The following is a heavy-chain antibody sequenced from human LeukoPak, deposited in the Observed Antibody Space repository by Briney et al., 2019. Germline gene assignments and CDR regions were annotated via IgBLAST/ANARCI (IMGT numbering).Heavy chain of an antibody. Sequence: PGGSLRLSCAASGFNFSSYAMHWVRQAPGKGLEYVSAISSNGGSTYYANSVKGRFTISRDNSKNTLYLQMGSLRAEDTALYYCARDGYFGSDSVTGAGALGDYYMDVWGKGTTVTISS. J-gene: IGHJ6*03. CDR2: ISSNGGST. CDR3: ARDGYFGSDSVTGAGALGDYYMDV. CDR1: GFNFSSYA. V-gene: IGHV3-64*01. D-gene: IGHD3-9*01.